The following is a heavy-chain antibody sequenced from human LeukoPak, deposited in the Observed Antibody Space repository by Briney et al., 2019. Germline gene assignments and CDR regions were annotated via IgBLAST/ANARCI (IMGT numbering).Heavy chain of an antibody. CDR3: VIQGRTLGSGTLDV. V-gene: IGHV3-30*04. Sequence: GGSLRLSCAASGFTFSNYPMHWVRQAPGKGLDWVAIISYEGITKNYADSVKGRFTISRDNSKNTLYLQMNSLRSEDTAVYYCVIQGRTLGSGTLDVWGKGTTVTVSS. D-gene: IGHD3-10*01. J-gene: IGHJ6*04. CDR1: GFTFSNYP. CDR2: ISYEGITK.